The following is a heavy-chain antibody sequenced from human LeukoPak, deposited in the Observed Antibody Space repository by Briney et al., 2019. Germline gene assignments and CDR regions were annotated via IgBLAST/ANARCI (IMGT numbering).Heavy chain of an antibody. CDR1: GLTHGTYG. J-gene: IGHJ4*02. CDR2: MSSNGDST. D-gene: IGHD3-22*01. CDR3: AKKPSSGYYYIDY. V-gene: IGHV3-64*02. Sequence: SGGSLSLSCAPSGLTHGTYGMHWLRRTRGRAREYLSAMSSNGDSTYYADSVKGRFTISRDNSKNTLYLQMNSLRAEDTAVYCCAKKPSSGYYYIDYWGQGTLVTVSS.